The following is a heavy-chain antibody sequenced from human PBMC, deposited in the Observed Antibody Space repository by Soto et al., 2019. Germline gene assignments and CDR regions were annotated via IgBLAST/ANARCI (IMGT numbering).Heavy chain of an antibody. J-gene: IGHJ3*02. Sequence: QVQLQESGPGLVKPWEILSLICTVSGGSVSSSGYQWNWIRQPPGKGLEWIGDIYYSGSTIYNPSLKSRVTISVDTSKNQFSLKLSSVTAADTAVYFCARDSGITAFDIWGQGTMVTVSS. V-gene: IGHV4-61*08. CDR1: GGSVSSSGYQ. CDR2: IYYSGST. CDR3: ARDSGITAFDI. D-gene: IGHD3-10*01.